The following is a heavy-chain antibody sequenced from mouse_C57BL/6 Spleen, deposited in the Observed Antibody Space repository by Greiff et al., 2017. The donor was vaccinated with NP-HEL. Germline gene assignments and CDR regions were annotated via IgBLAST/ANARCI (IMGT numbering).Heavy chain of an antibody. V-gene: IGHV1-82*01. Sequence: VQLQQSGPELVKPGASVKISCKASGYAFSSSWMNWVKQRPGKGLEWIGRIYPGDGDTNYNGKFKGKATLTADKSSSTAYMQLSSLTSEDSAVYFCARSDYCGSRAWFAYWGQGTLVTVSA. J-gene: IGHJ3*01. D-gene: IGHD1-1*01. CDR2: IYPGDGDT. CDR1: GYAFSSSW. CDR3: ARSDYCGSRAWFAY.